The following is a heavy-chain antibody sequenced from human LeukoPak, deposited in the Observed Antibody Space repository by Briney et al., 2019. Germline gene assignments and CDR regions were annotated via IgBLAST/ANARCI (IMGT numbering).Heavy chain of an antibody. V-gene: IGHV3-7*01. CDR1: GFTFSTYW. J-gene: IGHJ5*02. Sequence: GGTLRLSCAASGFTFSTYWMNWVRQAPGKGLEGVARINQEGSEKNYVESVKGRFTISRDNAKNSLYLQMNSLRAEDAAVYYCARGHSYCWCDPWGQGTLASVS. CDR3: ARGHSYCWCDP. CDR2: INQEGSEK. D-gene: IGHD5-18*01.